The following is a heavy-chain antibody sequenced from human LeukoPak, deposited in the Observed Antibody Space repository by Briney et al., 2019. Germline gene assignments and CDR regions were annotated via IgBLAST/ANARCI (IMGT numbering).Heavy chain of an antibody. J-gene: IGHJ4*02. V-gene: IGHV1-46*01. CDR3: ARDSADCGDYDY. CDR2: INPSGGST. Sequence: ASVKVSCKASGYTFTSYFMHWVRQAPGQGLDWMGIINPSGGSTSYAQKFQGRVTMTRDTSTSTVYIELSRLRSEDTAVYYCARDSADCGDYDYWGQGTLVTVSS. D-gene: IGHD4-17*01. CDR1: GYTFTSYF.